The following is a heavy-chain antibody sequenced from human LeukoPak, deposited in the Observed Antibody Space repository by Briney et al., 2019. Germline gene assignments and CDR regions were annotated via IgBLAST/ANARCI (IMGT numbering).Heavy chain of an antibody. CDR1: GFIVSNNY. V-gene: IGHV3-53*01. J-gene: IGHJ4*02. CDR3: ARDIKRYYYDSSGSDY. Sequence: GGSLRLSCVASGFIVSNNYMSWVRQAPGKGVGWGSVLDNAGSTYDADSVKGRLTISRDNSKNTLYLQMNSLRAEATAVSYCARDIKRYYYDSSGSDYWDQGTLVTVSS. CDR2: LDNAGST. D-gene: IGHD3-22*01.